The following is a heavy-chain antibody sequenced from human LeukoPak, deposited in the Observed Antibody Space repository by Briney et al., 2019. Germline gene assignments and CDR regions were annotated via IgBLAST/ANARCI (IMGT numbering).Heavy chain of an antibody. V-gene: IGHV1-18*04. CDR3: ARIFGVVTDGVRYYYMDV. Sequence: PEASVKVSCKASGYTFTDYYIHWVRQAPGQGLEWMGWISAYNGNTNYAQKLQGRVTMTTDTSTSTAYMELRSLRSDDTAVYYCARIFGVVTDGVRYYYMDVWGKGTTVTVSS. J-gene: IGHJ6*03. CDR1: GYTFTDYY. D-gene: IGHD3-3*01. CDR2: ISAYNGNT.